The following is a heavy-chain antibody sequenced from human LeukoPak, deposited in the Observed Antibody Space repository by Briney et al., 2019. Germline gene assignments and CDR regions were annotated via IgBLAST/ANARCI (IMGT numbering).Heavy chain of an antibody. CDR3: ARDRYGDGFAFFDY. D-gene: IGHD5-24*01. CDR2: INPKSGGA. Sequence: GASVKVSCKASGYTFSDYFMHWVRQAPGQGLEWVGWINPKSGGANSAQKFQGRVTMNRDTSISTGYMELSSLRSDDTAIYYCARDRYGDGFAFFDYWGQGTLVTASS. J-gene: IGHJ4*02. CDR1: GYTFSDYF. V-gene: IGHV1-2*02.